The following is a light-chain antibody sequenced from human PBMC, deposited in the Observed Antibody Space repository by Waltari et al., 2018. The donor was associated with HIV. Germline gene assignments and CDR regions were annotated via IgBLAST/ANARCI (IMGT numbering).Light chain of an antibody. V-gene: IGLV1-40*01. CDR1: ASNLGAAFH. Sequence: SVLTQPPSVSGAPGQSVTISCAGGASNLGAAFHVHLYQHVPGTAPNLITSDGGSRPSGFSGRFSDSRSGSSASLAISGLQINDEAEYYCQSYDRHLRASVFGGGTKLTVL. CDR3: QSYDRHLRASV. J-gene: IGLJ2*01. CDR2: DGG.